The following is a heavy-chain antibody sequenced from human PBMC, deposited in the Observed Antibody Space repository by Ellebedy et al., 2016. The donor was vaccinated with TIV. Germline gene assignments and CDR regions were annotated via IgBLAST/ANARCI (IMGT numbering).Heavy chain of an antibody. J-gene: IGHJ4*02. V-gene: IGHV3-48*04. Sequence: GESLKISXAASGFTFSSYALHWVRQARGKGLEWVSYISSGSSTRYYADSVKGRFTISRDNAKNSLYLQMNRLRADDTAFYYCARDLRITARDYYLDYWGQGTLVTVSS. CDR3: ARDLRITARDYYLDY. CDR1: GFTFSSYA. CDR2: ISSGSSTR. D-gene: IGHD6-6*01.